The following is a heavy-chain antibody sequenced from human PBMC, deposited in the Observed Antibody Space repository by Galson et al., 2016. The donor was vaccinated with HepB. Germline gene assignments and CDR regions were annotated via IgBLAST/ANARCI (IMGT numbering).Heavy chain of an antibody. Sequence: SVKVSCKASGYTFTTYGISWVRQAPGQGLEWMGWISGYNGNTNYAQKFQGRVTMTTDTSTSTAYMELRSLRSDDTAMYYCAREGIVGARDLDYWGQGTLVTVSS. D-gene: IGHD1-26*01. CDR2: ISGYNGNT. CDR3: AREGIVGARDLDY. V-gene: IGHV1-18*01. J-gene: IGHJ4*02. CDR1: GYTFTTYG.